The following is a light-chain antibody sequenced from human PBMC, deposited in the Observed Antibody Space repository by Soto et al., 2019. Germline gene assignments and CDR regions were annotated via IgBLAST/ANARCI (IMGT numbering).Light chain of an antibody. CDR1: ETINHD. CDR2: AAS. V-gene: IGKV1-39*01. J-gene: IGKJ1*01. CDR3: QQSYTTPWT. Sequence: DIRMTQSPSSLSVSVGVGVTITCRAGETINHDLNWYQQKPGRAPKLLIHAASTLQSGVPSRFSGSGSGTDFTRTISSLQPEDFATYSCQQSYTTPWTFGLGTRVEI.